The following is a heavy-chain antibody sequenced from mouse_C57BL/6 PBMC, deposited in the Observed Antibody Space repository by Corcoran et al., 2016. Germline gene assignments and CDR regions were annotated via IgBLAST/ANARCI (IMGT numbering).Heavy chain of an antibody. CDR3: ARDSCWSVDG. D-gene: IGHD2-12*01. Sequence: QIQLVQSGPELKKPGETVKISCKASGYTFTTYGMSWVKQAPGKGLKWMGWINTYSGVPTNADDFKGRFAFSLETSASTAYLQINNLKNEDTATYFCARDSCWSVDGWCSGTTVTVSS. CDR2: INTYSGVP. J-gene: IGHJ1*01. V-gene: IGHV9-3*01. CDR1: GYTFTTYG.